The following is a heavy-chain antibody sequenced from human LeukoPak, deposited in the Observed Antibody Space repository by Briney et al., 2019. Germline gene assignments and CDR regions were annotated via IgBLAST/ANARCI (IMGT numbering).Heavy chain of an antibody. CDR3: ARAPWDYDILTGYYKPHYFDY. CDR2: IYYSGST. Sequence: SETLSLTCTVSGGSISSYYWSWIRQPPGEGLEWIGYIYYSGSTNYNPSLKSRVTISVDTSKNQFSLKLSSVTAADTAVYYCARAPWDYDILTGYYKPHYFDYWGQGTLVTVSS. V-gene: IGHV4-59*01. D-gene: IGHD3-9*01. J-gene: IGHJ4*02. CDR1: GGSISSYY.